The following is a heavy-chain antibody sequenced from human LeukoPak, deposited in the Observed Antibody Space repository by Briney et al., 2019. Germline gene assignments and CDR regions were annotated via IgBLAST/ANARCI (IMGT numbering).Heavy chain of an antibody. CDR1: SDSFTDYY. CDR3: ARVRLGGMDV. V-gene: IGHV4-4*07. CDR2: ISTPGST. J-gene: IGHJ6*03. D-gene: IGHD1-26*01. Sequence: SSETLSLTCSVSSDSFTDYYWTWIRQPAGRGLEWLGRISTPGSTNYNPSLKSRVTISVDTSKNQFSLKLSSVTAADTAVYYCARVRLGGMDVWGKGTTVTVSS.